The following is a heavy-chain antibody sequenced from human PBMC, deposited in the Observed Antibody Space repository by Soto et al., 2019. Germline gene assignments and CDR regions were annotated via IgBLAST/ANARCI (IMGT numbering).Heavy chain of an antibody. CDR3: AAELGFGKLSVV. Sequence: QVQVVQSGVEVRRPGSSVKVSCKASGDTFKNCVISWVRQAPGQGLEWMGGIIPLFGTTDFAQRFQGRLTITTDESTTTAYMELSGLRSEDTATYYCAAELGFGKLSVVWGQGTTVIVSS. V-gene: IGHV1-69*01. D-gene: IGHD3-10*01. CDR2: IIPLFGTT. J-gene: IGHJ6*02. CDR1: GDTFKNCV.